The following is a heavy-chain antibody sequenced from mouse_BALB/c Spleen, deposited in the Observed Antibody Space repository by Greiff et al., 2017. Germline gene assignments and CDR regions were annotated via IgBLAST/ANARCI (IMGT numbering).Heavy chain of an antibody. Sequence: QVQLQQSGPELVKPGASVRISCKASGYTFTSYYIHWVKQRPGQGLEWIGWIYPGNVNTKYNEKFKGKATLTADKSSSTAYMQLSSLTSEDSAVYVCARPARASYDYAMDYWGQGTSVTVSA. CDR2: IYPGNVNT. CDR1: GYTFTSYY. D-gene: IGHD3-1*01. V-gene: IGHV1S56*01. CDR3: ARPARASYDYAMDY. J-gene: IGHJ4*01.